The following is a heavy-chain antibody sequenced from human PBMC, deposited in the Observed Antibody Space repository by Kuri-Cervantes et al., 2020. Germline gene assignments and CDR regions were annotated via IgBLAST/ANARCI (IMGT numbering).Heavy chain of an antibody. V-gene: IGHV5-51*01. D-gene: IGHD3-22*01. CDR1: GYSFTRYW. J-gene: IGHJ3*01. CDR2: IYPGDSDV. Sequence: GESLKISCKGSGYSFTRYWIGWVRQMPGKGLEWMGIIYPGDSDVKYSPSFLGQVTISADKSVSTAYLQWSSLKASDTAMYYCARGLISSDYSTNGFDVWGQGTMVTVSS. CDR3: ARGLISSDYSTNGFDV.